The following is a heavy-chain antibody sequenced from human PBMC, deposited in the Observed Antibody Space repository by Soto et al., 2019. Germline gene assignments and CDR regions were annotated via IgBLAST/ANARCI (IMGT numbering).Heavy chain of an antibody. J-gene: IGHJ4*02. CDR1: GFTFNTW. D-gene: IGHD2-21*02. CDR3: ATLGLQQAF. CDR2: IDSDGSIT. V-gene: IGHV3-74*01. Sequence: GGSLRLSCAASGFTFNTWMHWVRQAPGEGLVWVSSIDSDGSITSYTDSVKGRFTISRDNAKNTLYLQMNSLRAEDTAVYYCATLGLQQAFWGQGTLVTVSS.